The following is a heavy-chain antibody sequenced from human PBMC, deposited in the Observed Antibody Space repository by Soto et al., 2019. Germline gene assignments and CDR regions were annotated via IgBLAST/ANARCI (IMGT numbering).Heavy chain of an antibody. CDR3: ARDLDTVTTWVFDI. CDR2: INPNSGGT. Sequence: ASVKVYCKASGYTFTGYYMHWVRQAPGQGLEWMGWINPNSGGTNYAQKFQGWVTMTRDTSISTAYMELSRLRSDDTAVYYCARDLDTVTTWVFDIWGQGTMVTVSS. CDR1: GYTFTGYY. V-gene: IGHV1-2*04. J-gene: IGHJ3*02. D-gene: IGHD4-17*01.